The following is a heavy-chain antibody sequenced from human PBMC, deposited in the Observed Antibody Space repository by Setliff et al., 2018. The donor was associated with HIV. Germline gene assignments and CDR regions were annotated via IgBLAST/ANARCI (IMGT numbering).Heavy chain of an antibody. CDR1: GFTFSSYS. CDR2: ISSSSICI. CDR3: ARVEGVDFWSGYSPFNY. V-gene: IGHV3-21*01. D-gene: IGHD3-3*01. Sequence: PGGSLRLSCAASGFTFSSYSMNWVRQAPGKGLAWVSSISSSSICIYYADSVKGRFSISRDNANNSLYLQMNVLRAEYTAVYYCARVEGVDFWSGYSPFNYWGQGTLVTVSS. J-gene: IGHJ4*02.